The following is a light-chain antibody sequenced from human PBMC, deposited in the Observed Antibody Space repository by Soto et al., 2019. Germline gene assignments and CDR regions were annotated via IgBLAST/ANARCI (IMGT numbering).Light chain of an antibody. J-gene: IGKJ1*01. CDR2: GAS. CDR3: QQYHDTGT. CDR1: QSVSNTF. Sequence: EIVLTQSPGTLSLSPGERATLSCRASQSVSNTFLAWYQQKPGQAPRLLISGASSRATGIPDRFSGSGSGTEFTLTISRLEPEDLAVYYCQQYHDTGTFGQGTKV. V-gene: IGKV3-20*01.